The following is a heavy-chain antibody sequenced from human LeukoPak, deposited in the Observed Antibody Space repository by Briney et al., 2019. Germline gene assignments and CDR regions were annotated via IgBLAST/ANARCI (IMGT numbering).Heavy chain of an antibody. J-gene: IGHJ4*02. V-gene: IGHV1-8*01. CDR3: ARGRYESSGYYCDY. CDR1: GYTFTNYD. CDR2: MNPNSGNT. Sequence: ASVTVTCKASGYTFTNYDINWVRQATGQGLEWMGLMNPNSGNTGYTQKFQGRVTMTRNTSISTAYMELSSLRSEDTAVYYCARGRYESSGYYCDYWGQGTQVTVSS. D-gene: IGHD3-22*01.